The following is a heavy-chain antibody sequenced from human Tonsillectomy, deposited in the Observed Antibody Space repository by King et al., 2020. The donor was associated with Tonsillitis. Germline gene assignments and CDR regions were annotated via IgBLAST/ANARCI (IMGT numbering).Heavy chain of an antibody. CDR3: AKHRGGYFASGTFDY. J-gene: IGHJ4*02. CDR2: IYPGDADT. CDR1: GYSFTNNW. D-gene: IGHD3-10*01. V-gene: IGHV5-51*01. Sequence: QLVQSGAEVKKPGESLKISCKGSGYSFTNNWIGWVRQMPGKGLEWMGFIYPGDADTTYSPSFQGQVTTSADKSISTAYLQWSSLKASDTAMYYCAKHRGGYFASGTFDYWGQGTLVTVSS.